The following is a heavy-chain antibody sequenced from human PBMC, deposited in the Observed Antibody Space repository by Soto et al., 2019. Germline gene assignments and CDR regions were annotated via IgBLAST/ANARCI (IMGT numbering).Heavy chain of an antibody. J-gene: IGHJ5*02. D-gene: IGHD3-3*01. CDR1: GYTFTGYY. CDR2: INPNSGGT. V-gene: IGHV1-2*02. CDR3: ARGPRIRFLEWLTNWFDP. Sequence: ASVKVSCKASGYTFTGYYMHWVRQAPGQGLEWMGWINPNSGGTNYVQKFQGRVTMTRDTSISTAYMELSRLRSDDTAVYYCARGPRIRFLEWLTNWFDPWGQGTLVTVSS.